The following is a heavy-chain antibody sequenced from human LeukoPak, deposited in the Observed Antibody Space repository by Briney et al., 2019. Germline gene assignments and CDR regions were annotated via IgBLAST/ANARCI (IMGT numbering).Heavy chain of an antibody. CDR3: ARDWSVPAATYYYYGMDV. Sequence: SVKVSCKASGGTFSSYAISWVRQAPGQGLEWMGGIIPIFGTANHAQKFQGRVTITADKSTSTAYMELSSLRSEDTAVYYCARDWSVPAATYYYYGMDVWGKGTTVTVSS. J-gene: IGHJ6*04. CDR1: GGTFSSYA. V-gene: IGHV1-69*06. CDR2: IIPIFGTA. D-gene: IGHD2-2*01.